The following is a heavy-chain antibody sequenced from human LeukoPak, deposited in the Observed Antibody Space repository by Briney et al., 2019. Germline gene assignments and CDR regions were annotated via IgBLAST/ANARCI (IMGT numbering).Heavy chain of an antibody. CDR3: AKSWASSYYYYYMDV. CDR2: ISGSGGST. Sequence: GGSLRLSCAASGFTFSSYAMSWVRQAPGKGLEWVSAISGSGGSTYYADSVKGRFTISRDNSKNTLYLQMNSLGAEDTAVYYCAKSWASSYYYYYMDVWGKGTTVTVSS. J-gene: IGHJ6*03. CDR1: GFTFSSYA. D-gene: IGHD6-13*01. V-gene: IGHV3-23*01.